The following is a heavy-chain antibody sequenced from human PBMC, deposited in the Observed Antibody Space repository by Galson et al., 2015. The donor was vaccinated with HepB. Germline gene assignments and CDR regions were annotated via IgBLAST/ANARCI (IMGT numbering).Heavy chain of an antibody. J-gene: IGHJ4*02. D-gene: IGHD1-26*01. Sequence: SLRLSCAASGFTFRNFGMHWVRQAPGKGLEWVSFIWYDGSNEFYADSVKGRFTISRDNSKNTLYLQMNSLRAEDTAVFYCAKQVARGNYAVDYWGQGTLVTVSS. CDR1: GFTFRNFG. CDR2: IWYDGSNE. CDR3: AKQVARGNYAVDY. V-gene: IGHV3-30*02.